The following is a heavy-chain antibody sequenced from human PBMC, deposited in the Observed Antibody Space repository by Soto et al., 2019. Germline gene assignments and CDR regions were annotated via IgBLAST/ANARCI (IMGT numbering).Heavy chain of an antibody. V-gene: IGHV3-33*01. D-gene: IGHD6-19*01. J-gene: IGHJ4*02. CDR2: IWYDGSNK. CDR3: ARSPPGISVAGYFGY. CDR1: GFTFSSYG. Sequence: QVQLVESGGGVVQPGRSLRLSCAASGFTFSSYGMHWVRQAPGKGLEWVAGIWYDGSNKYYADSVKGRFTISRDKSKNTLYLQMNGLRAEDTAVYYCARSPPGISVAGYFGYWGQGTLVTVSS.